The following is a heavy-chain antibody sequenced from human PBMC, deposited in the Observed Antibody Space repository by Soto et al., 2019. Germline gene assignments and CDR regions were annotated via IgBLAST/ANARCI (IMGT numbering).Heavy chain of an antibody. CDR2: VSGSGGNT. Sequence: LEWVSAVSGSGGNTFYADTVKSRFTISRHNAKNRMYLQMNSLRVEDTALYYCEKSFYLPAEVGIRDL. V-gene: IGHV3-23*01. D-gene: IGHD2-2*01. CDR3: EKSFYLPAEVGIRDL. J-gene: IGHJ2*01.